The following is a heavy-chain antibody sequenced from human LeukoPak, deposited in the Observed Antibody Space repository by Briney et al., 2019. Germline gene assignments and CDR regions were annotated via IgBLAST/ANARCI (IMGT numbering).Heavy chain of an antibody. Sequence: ASVKVSCKASGGTFSSYAISWVRQAPGQGLEWMGGIIPIFGTANYAQKFQGRVTITADESTSTAYMELSSLRSEDTAVYYCARGGKSGYSGYEGYFDYWGQGTLVTVSS. D-gene: IGHD5-12*01. J-gene: IGHJ4*02. CDR3: ARGGKSGYSGYEGYFDY. CDR2: IIPIFGTA. CDR1: GGTFSSYA. V-gene: IGHV1-69*13.